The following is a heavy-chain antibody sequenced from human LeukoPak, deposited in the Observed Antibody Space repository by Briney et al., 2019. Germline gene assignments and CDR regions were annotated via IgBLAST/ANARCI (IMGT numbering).Heavy chain of an antibody. CDR2: INSDGIST. D-gene: IGHD5-24*01. CDR3: AKDDAWLQFGD. Sequence: GGSLRLSCAASGFTFSSYWMHWVRQAPGKGLVWVSRINSDGISTTYADSVKGRFTISRDNSKGTVYLQMNSLRPEDTAVYYCAKDDAWLQFGDWGRGTLVTVSS. J-gene: IGHJ4*02. CDR1: GFTFSSYW. V-gene: IGHV3-74*01.